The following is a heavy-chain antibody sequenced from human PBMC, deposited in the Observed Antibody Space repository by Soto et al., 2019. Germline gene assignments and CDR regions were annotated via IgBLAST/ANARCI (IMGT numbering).Heavy chain of an antibody. V-gene: IGHV1-8*01. Sequence: ASVKVSCKASGYTFTSYYINWVLQATGQGLEWMGWMNPNSGNTGYAQKFQGRVTMTRNTSISTAYMELSSLGSEDTAVYYCASSHSSGWYLYAFDIWGQGTMVTVSS. CDR3: ASSHSSGWYLYAFDI. J-gene: IGHJ3*02. CDR1: GYTFTSYY. D-gene: IGHD6-19*01. CDR2: MNPNSGNT.